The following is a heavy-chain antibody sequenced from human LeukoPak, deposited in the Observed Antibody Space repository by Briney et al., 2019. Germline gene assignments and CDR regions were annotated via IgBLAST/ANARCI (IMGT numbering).Heavy chain of an antibody. Sequence: PGRSLRLSCAASGFTFSSYGMSWVRQAPGKGLEWVSATSASGGSTYYADSVKGRFTISRDNSKNTLYLQLNSLRAEDTAVYYCAKGRINIVVVTAYDYWGQGTLVTVSS. D-gene: IGHD2-21*02. CDR2: TSASGGST. CDR3: AKGRINIVVVTAYDY. V-gene: IGHV3-23*01. CDR1: GFTFSSYG. J-gene: IGHJ4*02.